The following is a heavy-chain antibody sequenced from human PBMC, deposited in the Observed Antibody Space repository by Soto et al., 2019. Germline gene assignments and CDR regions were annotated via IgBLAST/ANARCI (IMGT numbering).Heavy chain of an antibody. CDR2: ISGSGGST. V-gene: IGHV3-23*01. J-gene: IGHJ6*02. CDR3: AKDRRDGYNIDAYYYYGMDV. D-gene: IGHD5-12*01. CDR1: GFTFSSYA. Sequence: GGSLRLSCAASGFTFSSYAMSWVRQAPGKGLEWVSAISGSGGSTYYADSVKGRFTISRDNSKNTLYLQMNSLRAEDTAVYYCAKDRRDGYNIDAYYYYGMDVWGQGTTVTVSS.